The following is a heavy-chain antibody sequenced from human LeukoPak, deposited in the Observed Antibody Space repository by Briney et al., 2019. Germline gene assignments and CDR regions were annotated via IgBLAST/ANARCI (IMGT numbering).Heavy chain of an antibody. Sequence: GGSLRLSCAASGFTFSRYSMNWVRQAPGKGLEWVSYISRSSSTIHYADSVKGRFTISRDNAKSSLFLQMNSLRAEDTAVYYCARDAGSGWPYFDYWGQGTLVTVSS. CDR1: GFTFSRYS. V-gene: IGHV3-48*04. D-gene: IGHD6-19*01. CDR3: ARDAGSGWPYFDY. J-gene: IGHJ4*02. CDR2: ISRSSSTI.